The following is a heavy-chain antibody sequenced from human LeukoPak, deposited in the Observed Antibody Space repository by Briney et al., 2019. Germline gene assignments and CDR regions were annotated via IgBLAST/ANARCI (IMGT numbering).Heavy chain of an antibody. J-gene: IGHJ4*02. V-gene: IGHV3-66*01. CDR1: GFTVSSSY. Sequence: PGGSLRLSCAASGFTVSSSYMSWVRHAPGKGLEWVSIISSAGTTYYADSVKGRFTISRDNSKNTVYLQVNSLRAEDTAVYYCARDPVYDYVWGDWGQGTLVTVSS. CDR2: ISSAGTT. CDR3: ARDPVYDYVWGD. D-gene: IGHD3-16*01.